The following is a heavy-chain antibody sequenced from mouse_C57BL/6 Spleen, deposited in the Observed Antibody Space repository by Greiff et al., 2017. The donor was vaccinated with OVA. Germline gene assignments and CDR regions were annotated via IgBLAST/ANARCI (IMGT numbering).Heavy chain of an antibody. CDR1: GYTFTSYW. J-gene: IGHJ1*03. D-gene: IGHD1-1*01. Sequence: QVQLQQPGAELVKPGASVKLSCKASGYTFTSYWMHWVKQRPGQGLEWIGMIHPNSGSTNYNEKFKSKATLTVDKSSSTAYMQLSSLTSEDSAVYYGATTVVATKWYFDVWGTGTTVTVSS. V-gene: IGHV1-64*01. CDR2: IHPNSGST. CDR3: ATTVVATKWYFDV.